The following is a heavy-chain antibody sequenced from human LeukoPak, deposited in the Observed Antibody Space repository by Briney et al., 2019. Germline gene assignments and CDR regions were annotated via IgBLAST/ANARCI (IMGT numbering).Heavy chain of an antibody. CDR2: ISSSSSTI. CDR3: ARDLSASIVVAPGGNAFDI. CDR1: GFTFSRYG. J-gene: IGHJ3*02. V-gene: IGHV3-48*01. Sequence: QPGGSLRLSCAGSGFTFSRYGFNWVRQAPGKGLEWVSYISSSSSTIYYADSVKGRFTISRDNTKNSLYLQMNSLRAEDTAVYYCARDLSASIVVAPGGNAFDIWGQGTMVTVSS. D-gene: IGHD3-22*01.